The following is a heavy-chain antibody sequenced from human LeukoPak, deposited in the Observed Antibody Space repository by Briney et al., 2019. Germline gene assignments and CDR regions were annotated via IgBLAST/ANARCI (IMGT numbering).Heavy chain of an antibody. CDR1: GFTFSSYA. V-gene: IGHV3-23*01. Sequence: GGSLRLSCAASGFTFSSYAMSWVRQAPGKGLEWVSAISGSGGSTYYADSVKGRFTISRDNSKNTLYLQMNSLRAEDTAVYYCATGGIQVSGIDEFDYWGQGTLVTVSS. J-gene: IGHJ4*02. D-gene: IGHD6-19*01. CDR3: ATGGIQVSGIDEFDY. CDR2: ISGSGGST.